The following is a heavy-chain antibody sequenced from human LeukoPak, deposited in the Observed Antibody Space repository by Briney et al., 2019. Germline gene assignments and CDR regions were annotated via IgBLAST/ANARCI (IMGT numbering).Heavy chain of an antibody. Sequence: GGSLRLSCAASGFIFSDYEMNWVRQAPGKGLEWVSYISSSGTTKYYADAVKGRFTISRDNAKNSLYLQMNRLRAEDMAVYYCVRDPVVVRFDSWDQGTRVTVSS. CDR3: VRDPVVVRFDS. V-gene: IGHV3-48*03. CDR1: GFIFSDYE. J-gene: IGHJ4*02. CDR2: ISSSGTTK. D-gene: IGHD2-21*01.